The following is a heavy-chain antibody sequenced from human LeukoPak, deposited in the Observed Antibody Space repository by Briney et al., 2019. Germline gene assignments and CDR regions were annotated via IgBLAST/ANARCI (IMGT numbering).Heavy chain of an antibody. CDR1: GGSISSSSYY. Sequence: SETLSLTCTVSGGSISSSSYYWGWIRQPPGKGLEWIRSIYYSGSTYYNPSLKSRVTISVDTSNNQFSLKLSSVTAADTAVYYCARHGGDIVVVPAADFDYWGQGTLVTVSS. V-gene: IGHV4-39*01. D-gene: IGHD2-2*01. J-gene: IGHJ4*02. CDR3: ARHGGDIVVVPAADFDY. CDR2: IYYSGST.